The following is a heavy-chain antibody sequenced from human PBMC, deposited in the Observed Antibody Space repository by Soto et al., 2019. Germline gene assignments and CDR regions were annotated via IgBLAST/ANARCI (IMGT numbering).Heavy chain of an antibody. Sequence: KPSETLSLTCAVYGASLSGYHYTWIRQSPGKVLEWIGEVHHDGGINYNPSLASRVTISADASKNQFSLRLRSATSADTAVYYCSRGYGAQWPTSDYWGQGTLVTVSS. D-gene: IGHD4-17*01. V-gene: IGHV4-34*01. J-gene: IGHJ4*02. CDR1: GASLSGYH. CDR3: SRGYGAQWPTSDY. CDR2: VHHDGGI.